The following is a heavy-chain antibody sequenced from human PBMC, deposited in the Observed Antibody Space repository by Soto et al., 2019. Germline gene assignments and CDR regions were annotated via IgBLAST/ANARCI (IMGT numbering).Heavy chain of an antibody. CDR2: ISSSSSYT. V-gene: IGHV3-11*05. D-gene: IGHD1-1*01. J-gene: IGHJ4*02. Sequence: SCSASGFTFSNYWMSWIRQAPGKGLEWVSYISSSSSYTNYADSVKGRFTISRDNAKNSLYLQMNSLRAEDTAVYYCARGLLGYDNDDYWGQGTLVTVSS. CDR3: ARGLLGYDNDDY. CDR1: GFTFSNYW.